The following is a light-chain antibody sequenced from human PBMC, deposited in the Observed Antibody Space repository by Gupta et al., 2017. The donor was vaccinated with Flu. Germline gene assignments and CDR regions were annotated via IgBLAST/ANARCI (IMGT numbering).Light chain of an antibody. V-gene: IGKV1-5*03. J-gene: IGKJ1*01. CDR1: QSISSS. Sequence: DIQMTQSPSTLSASVGDRVTITCRASQSISSSLAWYQQKPGKAPKLLIYKASSLESGVPSRFSGSGSGTEFTLTISSLQPDDFATYYCQEYKFYKMFGQGTQVEIK. CDR2: KAS. CDR3: QEYKFYKM.